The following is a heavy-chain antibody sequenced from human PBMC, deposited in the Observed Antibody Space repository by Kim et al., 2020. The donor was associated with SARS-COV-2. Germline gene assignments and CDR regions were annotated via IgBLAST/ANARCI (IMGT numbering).Heavy chain of an antibody. Sequence: ASVKVSCKASGYTFTSYGISWVRQAPGQGLEWMVWISAYNGNTNYAQKLQGRVTMTTDTSTSTAYMELRSLRSDDTAVYYCARGGSYHTKDTALLYYFDYWGQGTLVTVSS. D-gene: IGHD1-26*01. CDR3: ARGGSYHTKDTALLYYFDY. J-gene: IGHJ4*02. CDR1: GYTFTSYG. CDR2: ISAYNGNT. V-gene: IGHV1-18*04.